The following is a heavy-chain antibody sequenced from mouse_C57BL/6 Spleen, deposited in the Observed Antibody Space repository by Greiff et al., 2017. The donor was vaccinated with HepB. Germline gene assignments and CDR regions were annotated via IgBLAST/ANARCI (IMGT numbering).Heavy chain of an antibody. Sequence: EVKVVESGGGLVQSGRSLRLSCATSGFTFSDFYMEWVRQAPGKGLEWIAASRNKANDYTTEYSASVKGRFIVSRDTSQSILYLQMNALRAEDTAIYYCARDAGLPGAMDYWGQGTSVTVSS. CDR1: GFTFSDFY. J-gene: IGHJ4*01. D-gene: IGHD2-2*01. CDR2: SRNKANDYTT. V-gene: IGHV7-1*01. CDR3: ARDAGLPGAMDY.